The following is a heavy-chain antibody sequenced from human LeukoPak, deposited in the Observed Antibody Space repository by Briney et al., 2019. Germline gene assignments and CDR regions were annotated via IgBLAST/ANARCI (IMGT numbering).Heavy chain of an antibody. D-gene: IGHD3-3*01. J-gene: IGHJ5*02. Sequence: GASVKVSCKASGYTFTGYYMHWVRQAPGQGLEWMGWINPNSGGTNYAQKFQGRVTMTRDTSISTAYMELSRLRSDDTAVYYCARDSTRWLLYNWFDPWGQGTLVTVSS. CDR2: INPNSGGT. V-gene: IGHV1-2*02. CDR1: GYTFTGYY. CDR3: ARDSTRWLLYNWFDP.